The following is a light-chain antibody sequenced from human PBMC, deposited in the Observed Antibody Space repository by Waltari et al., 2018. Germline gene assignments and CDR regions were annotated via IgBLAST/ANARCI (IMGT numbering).Light chain of an antibody. CDR1: QGISSA. V-gene: IGKV1-13*02. Sequence: AIQLTQSPSSLSASVGDRVTITCRASQGISSALAWNQQKPGKAPKVLIYDASSLESGVPSRFRGSGSGTYFTLTISSLQPEDFATYYCQQFNSFPITFGLGTRLDIK. CDR3: QQFNSFPIT. CDR2: DAS. J-gene: IGKJ5*01.